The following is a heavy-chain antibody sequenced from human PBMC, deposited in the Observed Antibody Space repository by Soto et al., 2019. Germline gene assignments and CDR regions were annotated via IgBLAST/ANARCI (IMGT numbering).Heavy chain of an antibody. CDR3: TTDPYYDFWSGYHYYYYGMDV. CDR1: GFTFSNAW. Sequence: GVLRLSCAASGFTFSNAWMSWVLQAPGKWLEWVGRIKSKTDGGTTDYAAPVKGRFTISRDDSKNTLYPQMNSLKTEDTAVYYCTTDPYYDFWSGYHYYYYGMDVWGQGTTVTVSS. V-gene: IGHV3-15*01. D-gene: IGHD3-3*01. CDR2: IKSKTDGGTT. J-gene: IGHJ6*02.